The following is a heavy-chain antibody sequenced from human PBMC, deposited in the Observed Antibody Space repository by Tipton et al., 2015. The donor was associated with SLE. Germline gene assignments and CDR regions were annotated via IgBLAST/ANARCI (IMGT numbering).Heavy chain of an antibody. CDR3: SRGGASSKWLDP. CDR2: VYSSEDI. V-gene: IGHV4-59*01. D-gene: IGHD6-6*01. Sequence: TLSLTCTVSGGSISGYYWSWIRQPPREGLEYIGYVYSSEDILYHPSLKSRLSMSIDTSRNQFSLKVNSVTAADTAIYYCSRGGASSKWLDPWGQGTLVTVSS. CDR1: GGSISGYY. J-gene: IGHJ5*02.